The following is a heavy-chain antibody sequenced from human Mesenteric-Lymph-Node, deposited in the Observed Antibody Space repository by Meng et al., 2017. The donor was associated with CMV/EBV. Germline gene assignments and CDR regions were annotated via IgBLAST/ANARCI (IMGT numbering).Heavy chain of an antibody. CDR1: GFTVSSNY. D-gene: IGHD7-27*01. Sequence: GGSLRLSCAASGFTVSSNYMSWVRQAPGKGLEWVPVIYSGGSTYYADSVKGRFTISRDNSKNTLYLQMNSLRAEDTAVYYCARLRPGLGNDYWGLGTLVTVSS. CDR2: IYSGGST. V-gene: IGHV3-53*01. J-gene: IGHJ4*02. CDR3: ARLRPGLGNDY.